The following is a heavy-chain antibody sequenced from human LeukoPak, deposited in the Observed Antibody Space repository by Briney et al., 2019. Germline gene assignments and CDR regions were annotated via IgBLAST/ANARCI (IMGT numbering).Heavy chain of an antibody. J-gene: IGHJ6*03. CDR2: INPSGGST. Sequence: GASVKVSCKASGYTFTSYYMHWVRQAPGQGLEWMGIINPSGGSTSYAQKFQGRVTMTRDTSTSTVYMELSSLRSEDTAVYYCARVGDYYGSGSYSNYYYMDVWGKGTTVTISS. D-gene: IGHD3-10*01. CDR3: ARVGDYYGSGSYSNYYYMDV. V-gene: IGHV1-46*01. CDR1: GYTFTSYY.